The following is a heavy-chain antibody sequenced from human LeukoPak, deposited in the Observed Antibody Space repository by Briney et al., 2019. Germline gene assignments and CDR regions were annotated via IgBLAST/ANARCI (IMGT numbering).Heavy chain of an antibody. CDR2: IHHSETT. J-gene: IGHJ6*02. CDR3: ARGLRYCSGGSCYWSSWYYYYGMDV. V-gene: IGHV4-4*02. D-gene: IGHD2-15*01. Sequence: SETLSLTCAVSGGSITITNWWTWVRQPPGKGLEWIGEIHHSETTHYNPSLKSRVTISVDTSKNQFSLKLSSVTAADTAVYYCARGLRYCSGGSCYWSSWYYYYGMDVWGQGTTVTVSS. CDR1: GGSITITNW.